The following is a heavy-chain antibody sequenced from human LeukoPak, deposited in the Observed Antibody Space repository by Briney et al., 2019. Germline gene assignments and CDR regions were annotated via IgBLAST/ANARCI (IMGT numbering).Heavy chain of an antibody. CDR3: ARHKGNSYGPWDD. D-gene: IGHD3-10*01. J-gene: IGHJ4*02. Sequence: SETLSLTCTVSGASVSSYYWSWIRQPPGKKLESIGYFSYSGDTNYNPSLQSRVTISVDPSKSQFSLRLNSVTAADTAVYYCARHKGNSYGPWDDWGQGTLVTVSS. CDR1: GASVSSYY. CDR2: FSYSGDT. V-gene: IGHV4-59*08.